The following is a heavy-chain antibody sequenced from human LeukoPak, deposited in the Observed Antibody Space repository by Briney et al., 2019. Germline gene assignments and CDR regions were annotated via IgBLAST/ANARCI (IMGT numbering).Heavy chain of an antibody. Sequence: PGRSLRLSCAASGFTFSSYAMHWVRQAPGKGLEWVAVISYDGSNKYYADSVKGRFTISRDNSKNTLYLQMNSLRAEDTAVYYCTKDLDYYDSSGFDYWGQGTLVTVSS. J-gene: IGHJ4*02. CDR2: ISYDGSNK. CDR1: GFTFSSYA. V-gene: IGHV3-30-3*01. D-gene: IGHD3-22*01. CDR3: TKDLDYYDSSGFDY.